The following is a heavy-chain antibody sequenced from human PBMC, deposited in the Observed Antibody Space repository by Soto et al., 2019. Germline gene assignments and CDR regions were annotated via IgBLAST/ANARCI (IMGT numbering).Heavy chain of an antibody. V-gene: IGHV1-46*01. CDR3: ARGYYDSSGYYDAFDI. CDR1: GYTFTSYY. D-gene: IGHD3-22*01. CDR2: INPSGGST. J-gene: IGHJ3*02. Sequence: ASVKVSCKASGYTFTSYYMHWVRQAPGQGLEWMGIINPSGGSTSYAQKFQGRVTMTRDTSTSTVYMELSSLRSEDTAVYYCARGYYDSSGYYDAFDIWGQGTMVTVSS.